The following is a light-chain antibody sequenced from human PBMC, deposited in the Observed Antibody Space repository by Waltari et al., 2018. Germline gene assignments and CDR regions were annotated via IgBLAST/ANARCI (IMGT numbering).Light chain of an antibody. J-gene: IGLJ3*02. Sequence: SYVLTQPPSVSEAPGQTARITCGGNSIGSKSVHWDQQKPGQAPVMVMYYDTDRPAGIPERFSGSNSGNTATLTISRVEAGDEADYYCQVWDRSTDHRVFGGGTRLTVL. CDR2: YDT. CDR1: SIGSKS. CDR3: QVWDRSTDHRV. V-gene: IGLV3-21*04.